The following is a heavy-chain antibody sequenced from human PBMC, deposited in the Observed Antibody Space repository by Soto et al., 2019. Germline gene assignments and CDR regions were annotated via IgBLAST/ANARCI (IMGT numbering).Heavy chain of an antibody. J-gene: IGHJ6*02. V-gene: IGHV4-39*01. CDR3: ARHPGYCTGTSCYSYYTMDV. Sequence: PSETLSLTCTVSGDSISSNNYYWGWIRHPPGKGLEWIGGINYSGNTYYDPSLKSRVTISVDTSKNQFSLMLTSVTAADTAVYYCARHPGYCTGTSCYSYYTMDVWGQGTTVT. CDR2: INYSGNT. D-gene: IGHD2-2*02. CDR1: GDSISSNNYY.